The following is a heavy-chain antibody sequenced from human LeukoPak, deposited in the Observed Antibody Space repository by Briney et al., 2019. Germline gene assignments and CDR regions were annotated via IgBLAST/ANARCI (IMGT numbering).Heavy chain of an antibody. CDR2: ISSSSSTT. CDR1: GFTFSRYS. V-gene: IGHV3-48*01. Sequence: GGSLRLSCAASGFTFSRYSINWVRQAPGKGLEWVSYISSSSSTTYYADSVKGRFTISRDNSKNTLYLQMNSLRAEDTAVYYCARDDYGDYIFDYWGQGTLVTVSS. J-gene: IGHJ4*02. CDR3: ARDDYGDYIFDY. D-gene: IGHD4-17*01.